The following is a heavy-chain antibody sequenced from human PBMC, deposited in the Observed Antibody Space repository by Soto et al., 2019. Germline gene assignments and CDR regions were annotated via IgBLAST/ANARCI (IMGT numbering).Heavy chain of an antibody. D-gene: IGHD2-15*01. Sequence: EVQLVESGGGLVQPGECLRFACAASGVTFSDHHMDWVRQAPGKGLEWVGRSLNRHNSYTAEYAASVKGRFTISRDDSKNLLYLQMNSLKTDDSAVFYCVRDSMRYSSDYWGQGILVTVSS. V-gene: IGHV3-72*01. J-gene: IGHJ4*02. CDR1: GVTFSDHH. CDR2: SLNRHNSYTA. CDR3: VRDSMRYSSDY.